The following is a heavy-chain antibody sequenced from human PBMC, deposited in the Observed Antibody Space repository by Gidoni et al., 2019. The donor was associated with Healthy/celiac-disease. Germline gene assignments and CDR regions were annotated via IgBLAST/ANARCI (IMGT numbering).Heavy chain of an antibody. V-gene: IGHV3-49*05. CDR2: IRSKAYGGTT. CDR1: GFTFGDYA. D-gene: IGHD5-12*01. Sequence: EVQLVESGGGLVKPGRSLRLSCTASGFTFGDYAMSWFRQAPGKGLEWVGFIRSKAYGGTTEYAASVKGRFTISRDDSKSIAYLQMNSLKTEDTAVYYCTRRPRRDGYNSALYGMDVWGQGTTVTVSS. J-gene: IGHJ6*02. CDR3: TRRPRRDGYNSALYGMDV.